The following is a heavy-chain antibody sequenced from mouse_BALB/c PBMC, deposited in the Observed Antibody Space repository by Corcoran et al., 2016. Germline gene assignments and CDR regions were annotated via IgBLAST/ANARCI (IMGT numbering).Heavy chain of an antibody. D-gene: IGHD2-1*01. J-gene: IGHJ2*01. CDR1: GYTFTSYV. V-gene: IGHV1S136*01. Sequence: EVQLQQSGPELVKPGASVKMSCKASGYTFTSYVMHWVKQKPGQGLEWIGYINPYNDGTKYNEKFKGKATLTSDKSSSTAYMELSSLTSEDSAVDYWASPRNLYFDYWGQGTTLTVSS. CDR2: INPYNDGT. CDR3: ASPRNLYFDY.